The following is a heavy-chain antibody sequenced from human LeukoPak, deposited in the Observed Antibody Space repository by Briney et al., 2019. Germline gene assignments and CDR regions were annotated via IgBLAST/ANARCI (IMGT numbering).Heavy chain of an antibody. V-gene: IGHV5-51*01. D-gene: IGHD3-10*01. J-gene: IGHJ4*02. CDR3: ARLGAVYGSGDC. CDR1: GSSFTTYW. CDR2: IYLGDSDT. Sequence: GESLKISCTGSGSSFTTYWIAWVRQVPGKGLEWMGIIYLGDSDTTYSPSFQGQVTISADKSINTAYLQWRSLKASDTAMYYCARLGAVYGSGDCWGQGTLVTVSS.